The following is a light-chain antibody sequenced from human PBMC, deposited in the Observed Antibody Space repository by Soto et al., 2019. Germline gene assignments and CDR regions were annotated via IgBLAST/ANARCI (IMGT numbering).Light chain of an antibody. V-gene: IGLV2-8*01. J-gene: IGLJ1*01. Sequence: QSALTQPPSASGSPGQSVTISCTGTKNDIGVYDFVSWYQHHPGKAPRLIIYEVVQRPSGVPDRFSGSNSGNTATLTISRVEAGDEADYYCQVWDNVDDHIYVFGTGTKVTVL. CDR1: KNDIGVYDF. CDR3: QVWDNVDDHIYV. CDR2: EVV.